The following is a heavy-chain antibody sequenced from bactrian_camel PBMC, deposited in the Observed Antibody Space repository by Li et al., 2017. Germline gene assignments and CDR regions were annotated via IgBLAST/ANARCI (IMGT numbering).Heavy chain of an antibody. J-gene: IGHJ7*01. CDR2: IDTGGRST. CDR1: GFTFYSYA. V-gene: IGHV3S31*01. D-gene: IGHD5*01. Sequence: VQLVESGGGLVQPGGSLRLSCATSGFTFYSYAISWVRQAPGKGLEWVSSIDTGGRSTFYADSVKDRFTISRDNAKNTLYLQMNSLKPEDTAMYYCQTKLGGLMCPPAYYGLDYWGKGTQVTVS.